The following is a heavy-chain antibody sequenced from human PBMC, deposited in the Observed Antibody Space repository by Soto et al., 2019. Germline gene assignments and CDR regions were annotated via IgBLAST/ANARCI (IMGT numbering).Heavy chain of an antibody. D-gene: IGHD6-13*01. Sequence: PSETLSLTCAVSGYSISSGYYWGWIRRPPGEGLEWIGSISHSGSTYYNPSLKSRVTISVDTSRKQFSLKLTSVTAADTAVYYCASWRAWGDSSVDFDLRGQGTLVTVCS. V-gene: IGHV4-38-2*01. CDR2: ISHSGST. J-gene: IGHJ4*02. CDR1: GYSISSGYY. CDR3: ASWRAWGDSSVDFDL.